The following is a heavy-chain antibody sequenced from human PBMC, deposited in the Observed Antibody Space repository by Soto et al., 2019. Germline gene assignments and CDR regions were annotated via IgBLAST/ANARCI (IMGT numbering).Heavy chain of an antibody. Sequence: QVQLVESGGGVVQPGRSLRLSCAASGFTFSSYAMHWVRQAPGKGLEWVAVISYDGSNKYYADSVKGRFTISRDNSKNTLYLQMNSLRAEDTALYYCARITIFGVAEDYWGQGTLVTVSS. CDR1: GFTFSSYA. CDR3: ARITIFGVAEDY. CDR2: ISYDGSNK. V-gene: IGHV3-30-3*01. D-gene: IGHD3-3*01. J-gene: IGHJ4*02.